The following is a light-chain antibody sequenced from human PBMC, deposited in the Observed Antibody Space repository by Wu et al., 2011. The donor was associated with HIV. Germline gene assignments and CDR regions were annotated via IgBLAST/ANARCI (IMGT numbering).Light chain of an antibody. Sequence: EIVLTQSPATLSLSPGERATLSCRASQSVSSYLAWYQQKPGQAPRLLIYGASSRATGIPDRFSGSGSGTDFTLTISRLEPEDFAVYYCQRYGSSSYTFGQGTKLEIK. CDR2: GAS. CDR3: QRYGSSSYT. J-gene: IGKJ2*01. CDR1: QSVSSY. V-gene: IGKV3-20*01.